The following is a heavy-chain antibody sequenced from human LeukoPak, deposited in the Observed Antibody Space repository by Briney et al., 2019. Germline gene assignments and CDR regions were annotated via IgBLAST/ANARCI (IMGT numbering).Heavy chain of an antibody. CDR1: GGSISSYY. J-gene: IGHJ5*02. V-gene: IGHV4-59*01. Sequence: SETLSLTCTVSGGSISSYYWSWVRQPPGKGLEWIGYIYYSGSTNYNPSLKSRVTISVDTSKNQFSLKLSSVTAADTAVYYCARRRYCSGGSCYSGWFDPWGQGTLVTVSS. D-gene: IGHD2-15*01. CDR3: ARRRYCSGGSCYSGWFDP. CDR2: IYYSGST.